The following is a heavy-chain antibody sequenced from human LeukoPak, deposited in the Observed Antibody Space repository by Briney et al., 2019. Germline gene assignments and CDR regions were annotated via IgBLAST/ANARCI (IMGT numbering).Heavy chain of an antibody. V-gene: IGHV4-59*07. D-gene: IGHD3-22*01. CDR2: IYYSGST. J-gene: IGHJ4*02. CDR1: GGPISSYY. CDR3: GGDDSSGLFDY. Sequence: PSDTLSLTCTVSGGPISSYYWSWIRHPPGKGQEWIGYIYYSGSTNYNPSLKSRVTISVDTSKNQFSLKLSSVTAADTAVYYWGGDDSSGLFDYWGQGNLVIVSS.